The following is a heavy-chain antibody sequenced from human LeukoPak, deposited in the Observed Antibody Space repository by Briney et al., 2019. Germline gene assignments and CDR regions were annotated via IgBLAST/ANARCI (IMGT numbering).Heavy chain of an antibody. V-gene: IGHV3-23*01. J-gene: IGHJ4*02. CDR1: GFTFSSYS. CDR3: AKDPFLIVVVITTSFDY. D-gene: IGHD3-22*01. Sequence: GGSLRLSCAASGFTFSSYSMNWVRQAPGKGLEWVSAISGSGGSTYYADSVKGRFTISRDNSKNTLYLQMNSLRAEDTAVYYCAKDPFLIVVVITTSFDYWGQGTLVTVSS. CDR2: ISGSGGST.